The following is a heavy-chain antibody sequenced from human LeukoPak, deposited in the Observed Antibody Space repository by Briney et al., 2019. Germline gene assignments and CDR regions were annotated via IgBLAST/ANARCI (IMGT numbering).Heavy chain of an antibody. Sequence: GGSLRLSCAASGFMFSSYAMSWVRQAPGKGLEWVSGINWNGGSTGYADSVKGRFTISRDNAKNSLYLQMNSLRAEGTALYHCARDLSKKSYDSSGWVYWGQGTLVTVSS. CDR2: INWNGGST. D-gene: IGHD3-22*01. CDR3: ARDLSKKSYDSSGWVY. J-gene: IGHJ4*02. CDR1: GFMFSSYA. V-gene: IGHV3-20*01.